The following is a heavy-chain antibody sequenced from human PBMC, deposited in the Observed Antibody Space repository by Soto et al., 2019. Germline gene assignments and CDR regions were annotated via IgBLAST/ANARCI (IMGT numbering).Heavy chain of an antibody. Sequence: ASVKVSCKASGYTFTGYYMHWVRQAPGQGLEWMGWINPNSGGTKYAQKFQGRVTLTRDTSLSTAYMELNSLRSDDTAVYYCALLTYCDNNRCPSWNYAVDYWGQGTLVTVSS. J-gene: IGHJ4*02. CDR1: GYTFTGYY. CDR3: ALLTYCDNNRCPSWNYAVDY. D-gene: IGHD1-7*01. V-gene: IGHV1-2*02. CDR2: INPNSGGT.